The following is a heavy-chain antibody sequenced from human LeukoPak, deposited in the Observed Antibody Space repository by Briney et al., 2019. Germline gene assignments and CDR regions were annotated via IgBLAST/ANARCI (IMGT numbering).Heavy chain of an antibody. D-gene: IGHD6-13*01. CDR1: GGSISSYY. J-gene: IGHJ3*02. V-gene: IGHV4-59*08. CDR2: IYYSGST. Sequence: RASETLSLTCTVSGGSISSYYWSWIRQPPGKGLEWIGYIYYSGSTNYNPSLKSRVTISVDTSKNQFSLKLSSVTAADTAVYYCARSHSSSWNDAFDIWGQGTMVTVSS. CDR3: ARSHSSSWNDAFDI.